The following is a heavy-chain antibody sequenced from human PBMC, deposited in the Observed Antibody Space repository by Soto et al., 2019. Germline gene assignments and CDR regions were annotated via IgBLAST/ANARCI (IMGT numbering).Heavy chain of an antibody. CDR3: ARDIGLPRRPTSVTIFGVVNNYDYYYGMDV. J-gene: IGHJ6*02. CDR1: GYTFTSYG. V-gene: IGHV1-18*01. D-gene: IGHD3-3*01. CDR2: ISAYNGNT. Sequence: ASVKVSCKASGYTFTSYGISWVRQAPGQGLEWMGWISAYNGNTNNAQKLQGRVTMTTDTSTSTAYMELGSLRSDDTAVNYCARDIGLPRRPTSVTIFGVVNNYDYYYGMDVWGQGTTVTVSS.